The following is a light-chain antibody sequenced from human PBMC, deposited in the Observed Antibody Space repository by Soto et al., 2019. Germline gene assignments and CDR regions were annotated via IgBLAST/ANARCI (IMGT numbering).Light chain of an antibody. CDR3: QQCSNWPRT. CDR1: QSVSSY. Sequence: EIVLTQSPATLSLSPGERATLSCRASQSVSSYLAWYQQKPVQAPRLLIYDASTRATGIPARFSGSGSGTDFTRTISSLEPEDFAVYYYQQCSNWPRTFGQGTKVEIK. V-gene: IGKV3-11*01. J-gene: IGKJ1*01. CDR2: DAS.